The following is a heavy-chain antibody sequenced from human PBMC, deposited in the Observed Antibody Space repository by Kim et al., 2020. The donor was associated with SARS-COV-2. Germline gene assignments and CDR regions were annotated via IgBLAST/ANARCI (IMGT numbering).Heavy chain of an antibody. CDR3: VRDYGGFGYWGPHL. CDR2: IEYTGTT. D-gene: IGHD3-16*01. J-gene: IGHJ5*02. V-gene: IGHV4-59*11. CDR1: GGSISSHY. Sequence: SETLSLTCTVVGGSISSHYWGWIRQPPGKALEWIGVIEYTGTTIYNPSLEERLTMSVDTSKNQFSLSLNSVTAADTAVYFCVRDYGGFGYWGPHLLGQGGPATVYS.